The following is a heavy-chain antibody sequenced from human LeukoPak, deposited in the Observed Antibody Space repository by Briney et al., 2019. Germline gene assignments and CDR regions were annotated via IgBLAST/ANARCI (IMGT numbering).Heavy chain of an antibody. CDR1: GYSFTSYW. V-gene: IGHV5-51*01. CDR2: IYPGDPDT. CDR3: ARHIFRGYDFPTLLDY. Sequence: GESLKISCKGSGYSFTSYWIGWVRQMPGKGLEWMGIIYPGDPDTRYSPSFQGQVTISADKSISTAYLQWSSLKASDTAMYYCARHIFRGYDFPTLLDYWGQGTLVTVPS. J-gene: IGHJ4*02. D-gene: IGHD5-12*01.